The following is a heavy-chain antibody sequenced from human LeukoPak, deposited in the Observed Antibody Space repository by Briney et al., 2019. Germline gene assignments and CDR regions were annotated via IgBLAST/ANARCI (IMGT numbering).Heavy chain of an antibody. D-gene: IGHD3-3*02. V-gene: IGHV1-2*02. Sequence: EASVKVSCKASGFIFIDYYLHWVRQAPGQGFEWLGWINLNSGATKFAQKFQGRVTMTRDASTTTAYMKLSSLRFDDTAVFYCARDMLGISSLPDHHYNDMDVWGQGTTVTVSS. CDR2: INLNSGAT. CDR3: ARDMLGISSLPDHHYNDMDV. J-gene: IGHJ6*02. CDR1: GFIFIDYY.